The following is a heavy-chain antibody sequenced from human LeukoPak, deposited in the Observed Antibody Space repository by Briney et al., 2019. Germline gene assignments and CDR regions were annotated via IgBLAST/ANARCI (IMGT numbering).Heavy chain of an antibody. CDR2: IIPIFGTA. V-gene: IGHV1-69*13. Sequence: EASVKVSCKASEGIFSSYAISWVRQAPGQGLEWMGGIIPIFGTANYAQKFQGRVTITADESTSTAYMELSSLRSEDTAVYYCARGFMTGGIAATDDAFDIWGQGTMVTVSS. D-gene: IGHD6-13*01. J-gene: IGHJ3*02. CDR1: EGIFSSYA. CDR3: ARGFMTGGIAATDDAFDI.